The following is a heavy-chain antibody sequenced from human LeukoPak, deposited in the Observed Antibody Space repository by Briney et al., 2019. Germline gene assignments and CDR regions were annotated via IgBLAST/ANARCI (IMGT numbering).Heavy chain of an antibody. CDR1: GFXFTSSA. D-gene: IGHD2-21*01. V-gene: IGHV1-58*01. Sequence: SVKVSCKASGFXFTSSAVQWVRQARGQRLEWIGWIVVGSGNTNYAQKFQERVTITRDMSTSTAYMELSSLRSEDTAVYYCAADGQNGDSSSFDYWGQGTLVTVSS. CDR2: IVVGSGNT. J-gene: IGHJ4*02. CDR3: AADGQNGDSSSFDY.